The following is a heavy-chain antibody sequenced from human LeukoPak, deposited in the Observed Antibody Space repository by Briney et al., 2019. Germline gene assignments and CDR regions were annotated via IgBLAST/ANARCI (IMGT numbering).Heavy chain of an antibody. Sequence: GGSLRLSCAASGFTFSNAWMSWVRQAPGKGLEWVGRIKSKTDGGTTDYAAPVKGRFTISRDDSKNTLYMQMNSPKTEDTAVYYCTTGGWLRSLGYWGQGTLVTVSS. CDR1: GFTFSNAW. V-gene: IGHV3-15*01. CDR2: IKSKTDGGTT. D-gene: IGHD5-12*01. J-gene: IGHJ4*02. CDR3: TTGGWLRSLGY.